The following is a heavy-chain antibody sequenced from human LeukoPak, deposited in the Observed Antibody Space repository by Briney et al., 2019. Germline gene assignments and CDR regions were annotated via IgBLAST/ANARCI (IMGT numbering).Heavy chain of an antibody. CDR3: ARDTTMVRGGDY. Sequence: GGSLRLSCATSGFIFSSYSMNWVRQAPGMGLEWVSYISSSSRTIYYADSAKGRFTISRDNAKNSLYLQMNSLRAEDTAVYYCARDTTMVRGGDYWGQGTLVTVSS. D-gene: IGHD3-10*01. CDR1: GFIFSSYS. J-gene: IGHJ4*02. CDR2: ISSSSRTI. V-gene: IGHV3-48*01.